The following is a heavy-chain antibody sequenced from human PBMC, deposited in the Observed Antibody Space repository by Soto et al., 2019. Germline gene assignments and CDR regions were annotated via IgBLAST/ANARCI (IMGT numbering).Heavy chain of an antibody. J-gene: IGHJ5*02. V-gene: IGHV4-59*01. CDR1: GGSIISYY. D-gene: IGHD6-13*01. CDR3: ARDSSAAAGINWFDP. CDR2: IYYSGST. Sequence: AETLSLTCTVSGGSIISYYWSWIRQAPGKGLEWIVYIYYSGSTNYNPSLKSRVTISVDTSKNQFSLKLSSVTAADTAVYYCARDSSAAAGINWFDPWGQGTLVTVSS.